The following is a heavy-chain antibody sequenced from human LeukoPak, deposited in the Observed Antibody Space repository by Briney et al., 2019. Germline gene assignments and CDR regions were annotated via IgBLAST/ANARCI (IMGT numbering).Heavy chain of an antibody. Sequence: SETLSLTCTVSGGSISSYYWSWIRQPPGKGLEWIGYTYYSGSTNYNPSLKSRVTISVDTSKNQFSLKLSSVTAADTAVYYCARHMYYYDSSGYFYYYGMDVWGQGTTVTVSS. J-gene: IGHJ6*02. CDR3: ARHMYYYDSSGYFYYYGMDV. D-gene: IGHD3-22*01. CDR2: TYYSGST. V-gene: IGHV4-59*08. CDR1: GGSISSYY.